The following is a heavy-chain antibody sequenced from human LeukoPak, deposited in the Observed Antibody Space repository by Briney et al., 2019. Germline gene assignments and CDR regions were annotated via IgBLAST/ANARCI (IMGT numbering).Heavy chain of an antibody. D-gene: IGHD2-15*01. CDR3: AEGYCSGGSCYSWDY. CDR1: GYTFTGYY. J-gene: IGHJ4*02. CDR2: INPNSGGT. Sequence: GASVKVSCKASGYTFTGYYMHWVRQAPGQGLEWMGWINPNSGGTNYAQKFQGRVTMTRDTSISTAYMELSRLRSDDTAVYYCAEGYCSGGSCYSWDYWGQGTLVTVSS. V-gene: IGHV1-2*02.